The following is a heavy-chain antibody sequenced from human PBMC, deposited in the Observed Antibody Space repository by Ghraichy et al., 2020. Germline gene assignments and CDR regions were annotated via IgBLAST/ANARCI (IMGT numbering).Heavy chain of an antibody. CDR3: TRCFYASGSYPDY. J-gene: IGHJ4*02. D-gene: IGHD1-26*01. Sequence: GGSLRLSCTVSGFTFGDNAMSWFRQAPGKGLEWVGFIRSKVYGGTTEYAASVKGRFTISRDDSKGIAYLQMNSLKTEDTAVYYCTRCFYASGSYPDYWGQGTLVTVSS. CDR1: GFTFGDNA. V-gene: IGHV3-49*03. CDR2: IRSKVYGGTT.